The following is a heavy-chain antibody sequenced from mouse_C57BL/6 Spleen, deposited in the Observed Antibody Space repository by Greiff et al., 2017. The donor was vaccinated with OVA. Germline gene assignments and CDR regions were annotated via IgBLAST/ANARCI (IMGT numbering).Heavy chain of an antibody. J-gene: IGHJ4*01. CDR3: ARQTMVTSAMDY. CDR1: GYTFTEYT. D-gene: IGHD2-2*01. Sequence: QVQLQQSGAELVKPGASVKLSCKASGYTFTEYTIHWVKQRPGQGLEWIGCFYPGSGGTNYNEKFKDKATLTADKSSSTAYMELSRLTSEDSAVYFCARQTMVTSAMDYWGQGTSVTVSS. V-gene: IGHV1-62-2*01. CDR2: FYPGSGGT.